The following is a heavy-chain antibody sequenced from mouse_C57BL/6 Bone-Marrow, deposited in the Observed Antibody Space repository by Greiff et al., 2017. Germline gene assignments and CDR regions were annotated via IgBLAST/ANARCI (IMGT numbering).Heavy chain of an antibody. D-gene: IGHD2-4*01. CDR2: IHPNSGST. Sequence: QVQLQQSGAELVKPGASVKLSCKASGYTFTSYWMHWVKQRPGQGLEWIGMIHPNSGSTNYNEKFKSKATLTVDKSSSTAYMQLSSLTSEDSAVXYCARSPYYDYDRGAWFAYWGQGTLVTVSA. CDR1: GYTFTSYW. J-gene: IGHJ3*01. V-gene: IGHV1-64*01. CDR3: ARSPYYDYDRGAWFAY.